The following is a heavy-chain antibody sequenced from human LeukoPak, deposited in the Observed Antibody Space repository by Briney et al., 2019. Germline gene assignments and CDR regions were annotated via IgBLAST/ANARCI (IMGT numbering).Heavy chain of an antibody. CDR2: IYDDNT. Sequence: GGSLRLSCAASGFTVSAYAMAWVRQAPGKGLEWVSTIYDDNTYYADSVKGRSAISTDNSKNTLYLQMNSLRVEDTAVYFCAARKVRGVWFYLDYWGQGTLVTVSS. CDR1: GFTVSAYA. J-gene: IGHJ4*02. V-gene: IGHV3-23*01. CDR3: AARKVRGVWFYLDY. D-gene: IGHD3-10*01.